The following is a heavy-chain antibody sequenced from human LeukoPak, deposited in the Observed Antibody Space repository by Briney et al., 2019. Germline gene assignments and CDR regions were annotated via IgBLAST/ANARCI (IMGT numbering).Heavy chain of an antibody. CDR3: AVNRYDSSGYYPDVEDY. CDR2: ISSSSSTI. J-gene: IGHJ4*02. CDR1: GFTFSSYS. Sequence: GGSLRLSCAASGFTFSSYSMNWVRQAPGKGLEWVSYISSSSSTIYYADSVKGRFTISRDNAKNSLYLQMNSLRAEDRAVYYCAVNRYDSSGYYPDVEDYWGQGTLVTVSS. D-gene: IGHD3-22*01. V-gene: IGHV3-48*04.